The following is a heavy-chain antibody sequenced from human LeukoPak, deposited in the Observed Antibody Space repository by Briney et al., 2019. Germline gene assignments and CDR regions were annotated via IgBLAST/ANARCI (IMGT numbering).Heavy chain of an antibody. CDR3: ARLKRLLWFGDRSSNYYMDV. CDR2: IDHSGST. CDR1: GGSFSGYY. V-gene: IGHV4-34*01. Sequence: SETLSLTRAVYGGSFSGYYWSWIRQPPGKGLEWIGEIDHSGSTNYTPSLKSRVTISVDTSKNQFSLKLSSVTAADTAVYYCARLKRLLWFGDRSSNYYMDVWGKGTTVTISS. D-gene: IGHD3-10*01. J-gene: IGHJ6*03.